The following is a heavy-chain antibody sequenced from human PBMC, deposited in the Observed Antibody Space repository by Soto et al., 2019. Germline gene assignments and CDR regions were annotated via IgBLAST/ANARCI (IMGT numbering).Heavy chain of an antibody. Sequence: GGSLRLSCAASGFSFSSYVMSWVRQAPGKGLEWVSAISGGGVSTDYADSVKGRFTISRDNSKNTLYLQMNSLRVEDTALYYCARGVFLYCDIHTDFFYLCGRG. CDR1: GFSFSSYV. J-gene: IGHJ2*01. V-gene: IGHV3-23*01. CDR3: ARGVFLYCDIHTDFFYL. D-gene: IGHD2-15*01. CDR2: ISGGGVST.